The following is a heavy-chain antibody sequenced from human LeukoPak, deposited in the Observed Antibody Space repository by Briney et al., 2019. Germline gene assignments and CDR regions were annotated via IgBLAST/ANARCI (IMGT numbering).Heavy chain of an antibody. J-gene: IGHJ3*02. CDR2: IKSKTDGGTT. Sequence: GGSLRLSCAASGFTFSNAWMSWVRQAPGKGLGWVGRIKSKTDGGTTDYAAPVKGRFTISRDDSKNTLYLQMNSLKTEDTAVYYCTTDPPVPADDAFDIWGQGTMVTVSS. CDR1: GFTFSNAW. D-gene: IGHD2-2*01. V-gene: IGHV3-15*01. CDR3: TTDPPVPADDAFDI.